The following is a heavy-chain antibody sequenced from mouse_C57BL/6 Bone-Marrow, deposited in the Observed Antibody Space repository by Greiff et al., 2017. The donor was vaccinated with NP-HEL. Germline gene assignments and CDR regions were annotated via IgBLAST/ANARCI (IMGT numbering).Heavy chain of an antibody. CDR1: GYSFTSYY. V-gene: IGHV1-66*01. CDR3: ARLYSGGY. CDR2: IYPGSGNT. Sequence: VQRVESGPELVKPGASVKISCKASGYSFTSYYIHWVKQRPGQGLEWIGWIYPGSGNTKYNEKFKGKATLTADTSSSTAYMQLSSLTSEDSAVYYCARLYSGGYWGQGTTLTVSS. D-gene: IGHD1-3*01. J-gene: IGHJ2*01.